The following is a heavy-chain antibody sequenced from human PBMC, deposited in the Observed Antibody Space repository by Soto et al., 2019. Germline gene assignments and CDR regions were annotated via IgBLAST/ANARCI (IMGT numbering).Heavy chain of an antibody. CDR2: IYYSGST. V-gene: IGHV4-30-4*01. CDR3: ARDGYDSSSREYFDY. J-gene: IGHJ4*02. Sequence: SETLSLTCTVSGGSIISGDYYWSWIRQPPGKGLEWIGYIYYSGSTYYNPSLKSRVTISVDTSKNQFSLKLSSVTAADTAVYYCARDGYDSSSREYFDYWGQGTLVTVSS. D-gene: IGHD3-22*01. CDR1: GGSIISGDYY.